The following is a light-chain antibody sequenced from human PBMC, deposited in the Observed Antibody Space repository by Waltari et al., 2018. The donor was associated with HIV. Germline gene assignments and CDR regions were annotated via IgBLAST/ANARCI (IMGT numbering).Light chain of an antibody. Sequence: DIVMTQSPDSLAVSLGERATINCKSSHRVLYNSNNKNYLAWYQQKRGQPPKLLIYWASTRQSGVPDRFSGSGSGTEFTLTISSLQAEDVAVYYCQQFYTSPPYSFGQGTKLEIK. CDR3: QQFYTSPPYS. CDR1: HRVLYNSNNKNY. CDR2: WAS. V-gene: IGKV4-1*01. J-gene: IGKJ2*03.